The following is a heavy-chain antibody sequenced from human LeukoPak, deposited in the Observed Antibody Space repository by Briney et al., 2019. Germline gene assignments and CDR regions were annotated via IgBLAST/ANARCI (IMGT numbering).Heavy chain of an antibody. D-gene: IGHD3-10*01. Sequence: ASVKVSCKASGYTFTSYYMHWVRQAPGQGLEWMGIINPSGGSTSYAQKFQGRVTMTRDTSTSTVYMELSSLRSEDTAVYYCARGLNYYGSGSYIYYGMDVWGQGTTVTVSS. J-gene: IGHJ6*02. CDR1: GYTFTSYY. CDR3: ARGLNYYGSGSYIYYGMDV. V-gene: IGHV1-46*01. CDR2: INPSGGST.